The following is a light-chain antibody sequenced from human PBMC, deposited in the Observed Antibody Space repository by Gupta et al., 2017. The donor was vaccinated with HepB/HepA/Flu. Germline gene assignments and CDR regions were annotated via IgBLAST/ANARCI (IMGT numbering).Light chain of an antibody. J-gene: IGLJ2*01. CDR1: ALPNKF. CDR2: KDI. Sequence: SSELTQPPSVSVSPGQTARITCSGDALPNKFVCWYQQRPGQAPVLVIYKDIQRPSGIPERFSGSTSGTTVTLTISGAQAEDEADYYCQSEDSSGTYVAFGGGTKLTVL. V-gene: IGLV3-25*03. CDR3: QSEDSSGTYVA.